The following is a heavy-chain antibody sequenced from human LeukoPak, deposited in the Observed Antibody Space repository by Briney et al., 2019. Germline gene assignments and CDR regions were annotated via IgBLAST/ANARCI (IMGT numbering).Heavy chain of an antibody. CDR2: IYHSGST. V-gene: IGHV4-30-2*01. J-gene: IGHJ4*02. CDR1: GGSISSGGYS. CDR3: ARAANDDSSGYPYYFDY. D-gene: IGHD3-22*01. Sequence: PSETLSLTCAVSGGSISSGGYSWRWIRQPPGKGLEWIGYIYHSGSTYYNPSLKSRVTISVDRSKNQFSLKLSSVTAADTAVYYCARAANDDSSGYPYYFDYWGQGTLVTVSS.